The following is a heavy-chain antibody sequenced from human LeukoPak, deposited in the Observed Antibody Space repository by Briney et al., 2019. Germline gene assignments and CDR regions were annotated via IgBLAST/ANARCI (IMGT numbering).Heavy chain of an antibody. Sequence: PGGSLRLSCAASGFTFDEHGMSWVRQAPGKGLEWVSGINWNGDDTDYADSVKGRFTISRDNAKNSLYLQMNSLRAEDTAVYYCARDRSFLGTYDRDFDYWGQGTLVTVSS. J-gene: IGHJ4*02. D-gene: IGHD1-26*01. CDR2: INWNGDDT. CDR1: GFTFDEHG. CDR3: ARDRSFLGTYDRDFDY. V-gene: IGHV3-20*04.